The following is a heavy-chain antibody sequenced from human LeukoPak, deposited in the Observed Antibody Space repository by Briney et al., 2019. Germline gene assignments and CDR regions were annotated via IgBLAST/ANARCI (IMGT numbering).Heavy chain of an antibody. CDR3: ARTIKSGNYYWFDP. Sequence: SETLSLTCTVSGGSISSGGYYWSWVRQHPGRGLEWIGFIYYSGDTYYNPSLKSRVTVSVDTSKNQFSLKVTSVTAADTAVYYCARTIKSGNYYWFDPWGQGTLVTVSS. V-gene: IGHV4-31*03. CDR2: IYYSGDT. D-gene: IGHD1-26*01. J-gene: IGHJ5*02. CDR1: GGSISSGGYY.